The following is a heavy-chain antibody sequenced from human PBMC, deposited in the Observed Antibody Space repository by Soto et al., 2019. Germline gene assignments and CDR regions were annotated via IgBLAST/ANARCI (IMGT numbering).Heavy chain of an antibody. V-gene: IGHV3-23*01. Sequence: PGGSLRLSCAASGFTFSSYAMSWVRQAPGKGLEWVSAISGSGGSTYYADSVKGRFTISRDNSKNTLYLQMNSLRAEDTAVYYCAKDLWKLRVVCSGGSCYSRAHYFDYWGQGTLVTVSS. CDR2: ISGSGGST. CDR3: AKDLWKLRVVCSGGSCYSRAHYFDY. D-gene: IGHD2-15*01. J-gene: IGHJ4*02. CDR1: GFTFSSYA.